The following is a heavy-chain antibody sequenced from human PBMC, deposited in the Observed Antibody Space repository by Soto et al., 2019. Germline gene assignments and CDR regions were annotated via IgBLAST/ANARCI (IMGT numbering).Heavy chain of an antibody. V-gene: IGHV1-46*01. CDR2: INPSGGST. Sequence: ASVKVSCQASGYTFTSYYMHWVRQAPGQGLEWMGIINPSGGSTSYAQKFQGKVTMTRDTSTSTVYMELSSLRSEDTAVHDCARDGITGTTDGMDVWGQGTTVTVSS. CDR3: ARDGITGTTDGMDV. J-gene: IGHJ6*02. CDR1: GYTFTSYY. D-gene: IGHD1-7*01.